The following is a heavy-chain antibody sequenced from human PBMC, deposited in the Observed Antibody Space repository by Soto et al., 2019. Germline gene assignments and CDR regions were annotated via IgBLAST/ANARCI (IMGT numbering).Heavy chain of an antibody. D-gene: IGHD6-6*01. Sequence: QVQLVQSGPEMKKPGASVRVSCKVSGYTLSNNGLSWVRQAPGQRFEWLGWISTDNGRTNYAQKFRGRVSMTTDTSTGTAYIELTNLRSDDTDVYYCVRDDGGLVRYYYHGWDVWGQGTTVTVTS. V-gene: IGHV1-18*04. J-gene: IGHJ6*02. CDR1: GYTLSNNG. CDR3: VRDDGGLVRYYYHGWDV. CDR2: ISTDNGRT.